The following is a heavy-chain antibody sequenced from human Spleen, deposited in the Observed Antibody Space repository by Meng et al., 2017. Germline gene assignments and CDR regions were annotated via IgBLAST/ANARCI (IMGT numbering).Heavy chain of an antibody. CDR1: GYTFTDYY. CDR2: INPNSGGT. J-gene: IGHJ1*01. V-gene: IGHV1-2*06. Sequence: QGRLGHAGAEVKKPGAYVKFSCKTSGYTFTDYYMHWVRQAPGQGLEWMGRINPNSGGTNYAQKFQGRVTMTRDTSITTAYMELSRLRSEDTAVYYCTRGPFGYGYFQHWGQGTLVTVSS. CDR3: TRGPFGYGYFQH. D-gene: IGHD5-12*01.